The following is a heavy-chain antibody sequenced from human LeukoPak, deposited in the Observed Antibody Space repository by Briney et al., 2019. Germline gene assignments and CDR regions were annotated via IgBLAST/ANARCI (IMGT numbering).Heavy chain of an antibody. D-gene: IGHD2-2*01. CDR3: ARRDCSSASCSFDY. V-gene: IGHV4-59*01. CDR1: GGSIGSYY. Sequence: SETLSLTCTVSGGSIGSYYWSWIRQPPGKGLEWMGYIYYSGSTNYNPSLKSRVTISIDTSKSQFSLKLSSVTAADTAVYYCARRDCSSASCSFDYWGQGTLVTVSS. J-gene: IGHJ4*02. CDR2: IYYSGST.